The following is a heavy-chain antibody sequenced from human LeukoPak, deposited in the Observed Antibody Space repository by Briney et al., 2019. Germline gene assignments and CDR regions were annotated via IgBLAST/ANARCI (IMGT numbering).Heavy chain of an antibody. CDR2: INHSGST. Sequence: SETLSLTCAAYGGSFSGYYWSWLRQPPGKGLEWIGEINHSGSTNYNPSLKSRVTISVDTSKNQFSLKLSSVTAADTAVYYCARGRCSGGSCYSRGKWFDPWGQGTLVTVSS. V-gene: IGHV4-34*01. D-gene: IGHD2-15*01. J-gene: IGHJ5*02. CDR3: ARGRCSGGSCYSRGKWFDP. CDR1: GGSFSGYY.